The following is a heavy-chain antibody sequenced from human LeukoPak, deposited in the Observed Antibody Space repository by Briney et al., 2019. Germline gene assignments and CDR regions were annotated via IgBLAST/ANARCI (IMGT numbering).Heavy chain of an antibody. J-gene: IGHJ3*02. CDR2: INPNNGDT. V-gene: IGHV1-2*02. CDR3: ARVIWGAIAFDI. Sequence: ASVKVSCKPSGYTFTGHYMHWVRQAPGQGLEWMAWINPNNGDTNYAQKIQGRVTLTTDTSIRTAYMELSRLRPDDTAVYYCARVIWGAIAFDIWGQGTMVTVSS. CDR1: GYTFTGHY. D-gene: IGHD3-16*01.